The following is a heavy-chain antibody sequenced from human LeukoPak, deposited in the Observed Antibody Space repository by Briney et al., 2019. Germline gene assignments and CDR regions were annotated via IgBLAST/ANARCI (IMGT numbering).Heavy chain of an antibody. V-gene: IGHV4-34*01. D-gene: IGHD6-13*01. J-gene: IGHJ4*02. Sequence: SETLSLTCAVYGESFSGYCWSWIRQPPGRGLEWIGEINHSGSTSYSASLKSRVTISVDTSKNQFSLKLNSVTAADTAVYYCARGDIAAGGAPFDYWGRGTLVTVSS. CDR2: INHSGST. CDR1: GESFSGYC. CDR3: ARGDIAAGGAPFDY.